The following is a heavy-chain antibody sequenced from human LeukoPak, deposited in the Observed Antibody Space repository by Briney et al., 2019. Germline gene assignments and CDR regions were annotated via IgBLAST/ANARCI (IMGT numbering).Heavy chain of an antibody. CDR1: GFAVSSNH. CDR2: IFNGGST. Sequence: GGSLRLSCAASGFAVSSNHMNWVRQAPGKGLEWVSVIFNGGSTYYADSVKGRFTISRDNSKNTLYLQMNSLRAEDTAVYYCARGGYCSSSSCYLDHWGQGTLVTVSS. D-gene: IGHD2-2*01. CDR3: ARGGYCSSSSCYLDH. J-gene: IGHJ4*02. V-gene: IGHV3-53*01.